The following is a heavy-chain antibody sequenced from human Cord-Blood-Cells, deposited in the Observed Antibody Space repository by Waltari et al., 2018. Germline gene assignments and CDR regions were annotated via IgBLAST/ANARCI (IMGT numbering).Heavy chain of an antibody. D-gene: IGHD5-12*01. Sequence: EVQLVESGGGLVQPGGSLRLSCAASGFTFSSYDMHWVRQATGKGLEWVSAIGTAGDTYYPGSVKGRFTISRENAKNSLYLQMNSRRAGDTAVYYCARASTRGYSGYDYWGQGTLVTVSS. CDR2: IGTAGDT. CDR3: ARASTRGYSGYDY. J-gene: IGHJ4*02. V-gene: IGHV3-13*01. CDR1: GFTFSSYD.